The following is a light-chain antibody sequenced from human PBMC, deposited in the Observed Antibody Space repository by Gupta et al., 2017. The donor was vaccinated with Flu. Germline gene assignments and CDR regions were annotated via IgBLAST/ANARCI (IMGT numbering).Light chain of an antibody. J-gene: IGKJ1*01. Sequence: QSPSFLSASVGDRVTITCRASQGVGTYLAWYQQKTGSPPKLLIYEASTLRSGVPSRFSGSGSGTEFTLTISSLQPEDFATYYCQLLSQWAFGQGTRVEVK. CDR2: EAS. CDR3: QLLSQWA. CDR1: QGVGTY. V-gene: IGKV1-9*01.